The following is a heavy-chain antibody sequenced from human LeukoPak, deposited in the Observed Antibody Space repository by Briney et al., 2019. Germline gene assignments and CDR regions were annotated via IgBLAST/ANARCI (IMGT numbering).Heavy chain of an antibody. Sequence: PGGSLRLSCAASGFTFSSYAMHWVRQAPGKGLEWVAVVSDDGSNKYYADSVKGRFTISRDNSKNTLYLQMNSLRAEDAAVYYCAREMGMVRGVIIHNYFDYWGQGTLVTVSS. D-gene: IGHD3-10*01. J-gene: IGHJ4*02. CDR3: AREMGMVRGVIIHNYFDY. CDR2: VSDDGSNK. V-gene: IGHV3-30*04. CDR1: GFTFSSYA.